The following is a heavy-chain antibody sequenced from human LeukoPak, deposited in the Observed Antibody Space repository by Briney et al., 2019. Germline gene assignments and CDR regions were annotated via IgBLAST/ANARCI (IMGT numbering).Heavy chain of an antibody. Sequence: PGGSLRLSYAATGFTFSTYSMNWVREAPGKGLEWVSSISRSGRHIYCADSMKGRFTISRDNAKNSLYLQMNGLRAEDTAVYYCARVAEAAAFDYWGQGTLVTVSS. CDR3: ARVAEAAAFDY. CDR1: GFTFSTYS. CDR2: ISRSGRHI. V-gene: IGHV3-21*01. J-gene: IGHJ4*02. D-gene: IGHD6-13*01.